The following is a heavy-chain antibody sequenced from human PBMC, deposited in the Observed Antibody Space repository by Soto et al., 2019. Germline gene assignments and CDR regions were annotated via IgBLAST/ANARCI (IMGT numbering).Heavy chain of an antibody. CDR2: INQDGSEK. J-gene: IGHJ4*02. CDR3: ASRYLEHFFSSGGSAHFDT. D-gene: IGHD2-15*01. Sequence: PGGSLRLSCAASGFTFSSLWMSWVRQAPGKGLEWVANINQDGSEKNYVDSVKGRFTTSRDNAKNSLHLQMNSLRAEDTAVYYCASRYLEHFFSSGGSAHFDTLGQGALLTISS. V-gene: IGHV3-7*05. CDR1: GFTFSSLW.